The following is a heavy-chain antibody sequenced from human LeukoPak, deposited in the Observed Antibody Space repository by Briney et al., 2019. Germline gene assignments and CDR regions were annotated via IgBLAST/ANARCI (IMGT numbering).Heavy chain of an antibody. V-gene: IGHV4-31*03. J-gene: IGHJ4*02. D-gene: IGHD6-6*01. CDR1: GGSISSGGYY. CDR3: ARKRSSSSGGPFDY. CDR2: IYYSGST. Sequence: PSETLSLTCTVSGGSISSGGYYWSWIRQHPGKGLEWIGYIYYSGSTYYNPPLKSRVTISVDTSKNQFSLKLSSVTAADTAVYYCARKRSSSSGGPFDYWGQGTLVTVSS.